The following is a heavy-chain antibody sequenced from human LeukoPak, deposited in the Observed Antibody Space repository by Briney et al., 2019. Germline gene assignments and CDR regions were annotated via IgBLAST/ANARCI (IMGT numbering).Heavy chain of an antibody. D-gene: IGHD4-11*01. Sequence: PSETLSLTCTVSGGSISTGDYYWTWIRQPPGKGLEWIGYIYYSGSTHYNPSLKSRVTISVDTSKSQFSLKLSSVTAADTAVYYCARPNSYYVGNNAFDIWGQGTMVTVSS. V-gene: IGHV4-61*08. CDR1: GGSISTGDYY. CDR3: ARPNSYYVGNNAFDI. CDR2: IYYSGST. J-gene: IGHJ3*02.